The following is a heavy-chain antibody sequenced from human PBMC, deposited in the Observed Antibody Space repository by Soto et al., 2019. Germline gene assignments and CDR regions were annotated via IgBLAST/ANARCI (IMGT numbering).Heavy chain of an antibody. CDR2: ISGSGGST. D-gene: IGHD6-6*01. Sequence: GGSLRLSCAASGFSFSIYAMSWVRQAPGKGLEWVSAISGSGGSTYYADSVKGRFTISRDNSKNTLYLQMNSLRAEDTAVYYCAKVGGIAARPGDDYYYGMDVWGQGTTVTVSS. CDR3: AKVGGIAARPGDDYYYGMDV. V-gene: IGHV3-23*01. CDR1: GFSFSIYA. J-gene: IGHJ6*02.